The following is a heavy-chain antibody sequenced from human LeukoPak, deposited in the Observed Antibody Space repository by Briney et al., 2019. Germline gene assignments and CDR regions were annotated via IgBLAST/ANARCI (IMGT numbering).Heavy chain of an antibody. CDR3: AREGDYYDSSGYRLNMDV. V-gene: IGHV4-59*12. D-gene: IGHD3-22*01. CDR1: GGSISSYY. CDR2: IYYSGST. Sequence: SETLSLTCTVSGGSISSYYWSWIRQPPGKGLEWIGYIYYSGSTNYNPSLKSRVTISVDTSKNQFSLKLSSVTAADTAVYYCAREGDYYDSSGYRLNMDVWGKGTTVTVSS. J-gene: IGHJ6*03.